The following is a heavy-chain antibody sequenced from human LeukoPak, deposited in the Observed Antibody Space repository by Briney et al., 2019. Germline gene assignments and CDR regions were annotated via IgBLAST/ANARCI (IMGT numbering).Heavy chain of an antibody. CDR3: ARHYYGSGSYYNSDYFDY. V-gene: IGHV4-61*02. CDR2: IYTSGST. D-gene: IGHD3-10*01. CDR1: GGSISSSSYY. Sequence: SETLSLTCTVSGGSISSSSYYWSWIRQPAGKGLEWIGRIYTSGSTNYNPSLKSRVTISVDTSKNQFSLKLSSVTAADTAVYYCARHYYGSGSYYNSDYFDYWGQGTLVTVSS. J-gene: IGHJ4*02.